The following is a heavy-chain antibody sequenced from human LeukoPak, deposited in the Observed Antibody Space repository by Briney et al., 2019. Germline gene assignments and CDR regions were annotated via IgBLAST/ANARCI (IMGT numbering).Heavy chain of an antibody. J-gene: IGHJ4*02. D-gene: IGHD3-3*01. CDR1: GFTVNNNY. V-gene: IGHV3-53*01. Sequence: PGGSLRLSCAVSGFTVNNNYVNWVRQAPGKGLEWVSIIYGGGDTSYADSVKGRFTISRDNSKNTVYLQMNSLRAEDTAVYYCAKESGYYHYWGQGTLVTVSS. CDR3: AKESGYYHY. CDR2: IYGGGDT.